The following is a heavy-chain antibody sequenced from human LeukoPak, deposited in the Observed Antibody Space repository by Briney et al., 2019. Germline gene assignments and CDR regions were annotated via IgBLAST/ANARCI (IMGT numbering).Heavy chain of an antibody. CDR2: INHSGST. Sequence: SETLSLTCAVYGGSFSGYYWSWIRQPPGKVLEWIGEINHSGSTNYNPSLKSRVTISVDTSKNQFSLKLSSVTAADTAVYYCARRRYSGYDSQPYYYYYYMDVWGKGTTVTISS. D-gene: IGHD5-12*01. CDR3: ARRRYSGYDSQPYYYYYYMDV. J-gene: IGHJ6*03. CDR1: GGSFSGYY. V-gene: IGHV4-34*01.